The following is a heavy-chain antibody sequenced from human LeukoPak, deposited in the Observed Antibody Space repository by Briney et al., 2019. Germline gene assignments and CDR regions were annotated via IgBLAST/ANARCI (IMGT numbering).Heavy chain of an antibody. CDR1: GFTFSSYA. D-gene: IGHD6-19*01. CDR2: ISYDGSNK. CDR3: ARLRMYSSGWLDAFDI. J-gene: IGHJ3*02. Sequence: GGSLRLSCAASGFTFSSYAMHWVRQAPGKGLEWVAVISYDGSNKYYADSVKGRFTISRDNSENTLYLQMNSLRAEDTAVYYCARLRMYSSGWLDAFDIWGQGTMVTVSS. V-gene: IGHV3-30-3*01.